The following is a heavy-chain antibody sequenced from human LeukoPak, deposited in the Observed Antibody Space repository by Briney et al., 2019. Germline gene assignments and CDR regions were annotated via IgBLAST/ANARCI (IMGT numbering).Heavy chain of an antibody. CDR1: GFTFSSYA. Sequence: GGSLRLSCAASGFTFSSYAMSWVRQAPGKGLEWVSAISGSGGSTYYADSVKGRFTISRDNSKNTLYLQMSSLRAEDTAVYYCVSDIVVIPTTIRDYWGQGTLVTVSS. V-gene: IGHV3-23*01. CDR3: VSDIVVIPTTIRDY. J-gene: IGHJ4*02. CDR2: ISGSGGST. D-gene: IGHD2-2*01.